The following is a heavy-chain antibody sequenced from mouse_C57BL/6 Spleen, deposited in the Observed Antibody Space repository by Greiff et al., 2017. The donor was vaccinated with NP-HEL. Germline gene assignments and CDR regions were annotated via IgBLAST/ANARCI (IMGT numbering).Heavy chain of an antibody. CDR3: ARRSNYEGVYAMDD. V-gene: IGHV1-54*01. CDR1: GYAFTNYL. D-gene: IGHD2-5*01. CDR2: INPGSGGT. Sequence: VQLQQSGAELVRPGTSVKVSCKASGYAFTNYLIEWVKQRPGQGLEWIGVINPGSGGTNYNEKFKGKATLTADKSSSTAYMQLRSLTSEDSAVYFCARRSNYEGVYAMDDWGQGTSVTVSS. J-gene: IGHJ4*01.